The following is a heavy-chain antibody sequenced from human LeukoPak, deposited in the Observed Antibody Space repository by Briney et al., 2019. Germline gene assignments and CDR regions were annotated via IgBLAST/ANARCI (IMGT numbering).Heavy chain of an antibody. Sequence: PSETLSLTCAVSGGSISSGGYSWSWIRQPPGKGLEWIGYIYHSGSTYYNPSLKSRVTISVDRSKNQFSLKLSSVTAADTAVYYCAREGPLLGLDYWGQGTLVTVSS. CDR3: AREGPLLGLDY. CDR2: IYHSGST. CDR1: GGSISSGGYS. D-gene: IGHD2-15*01. V-gene: IGHV4-30-2*01. J-gene: IGHJ4*02.